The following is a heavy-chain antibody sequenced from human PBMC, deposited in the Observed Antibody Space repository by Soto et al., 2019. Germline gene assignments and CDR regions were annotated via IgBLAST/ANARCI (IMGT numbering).Heavy chain of an antibody. J-gene: IGHJ6*02. CDR1: GCTFSDYA. CDR3: ARDRIQLRLGKYSFEGMDV. V-gene: IGHV1-69*06. CDR2: IVPRFDAP. Sequence: QVQLVQSGAEMRKPGSSLRVSCKASGCTFSDYAFSWGRQAPGQGLEWMGGIVPRFDAPNYAQKFGGRVTITADTSSSTVYMELSSLRFDYTAVYFCARDRIQLRLGKYSFEGMDVWGQGTTIIVPS. D-gene: IGHD3-16*01.